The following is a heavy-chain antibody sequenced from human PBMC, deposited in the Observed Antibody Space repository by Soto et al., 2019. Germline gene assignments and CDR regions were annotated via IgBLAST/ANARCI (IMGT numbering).Heavy chain of an antibody. Sequence: ASVKVSCKASGYTFTGYYMHWVRQAPGQGLEWMGWINPNSGGTNYAQKFQGWVTMTRDTSISTAYMELSRLRSDDTAVYYCARDREDYYGSGSYFYYYYGMDVWGQGTTVTVSS. CDR1: GYTFTGYY. D-gene: IGHD3-10*01. CDR2: INPNSGGT. CDR3: ARDREDYYGSGSYFYYYYGMDV. J-gene: IGHJ6*02. V-gene: IGHV1-2*04.